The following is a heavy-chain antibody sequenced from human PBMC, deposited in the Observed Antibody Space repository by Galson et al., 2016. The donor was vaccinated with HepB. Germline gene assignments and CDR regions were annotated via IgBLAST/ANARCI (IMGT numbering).Heavy chain of an antibody. D-gene: IGHD3-3*02. CDR1: RFTSELPFASFW. Sequence: SLRLSCAASRFTSELPFASFWMSWVRRAPGKGLEWVANINQDGTEENYVDSVRGRFAISRDNAKNSLYLHMNNVRAEDTVVYYCATISSPLDFWGQGTLVIVSS. V-gene: IGHV3-7*03. J-gene: IGHJ4*02. CDR2: INQDGTEE. CDR3: ATISSPLDF.